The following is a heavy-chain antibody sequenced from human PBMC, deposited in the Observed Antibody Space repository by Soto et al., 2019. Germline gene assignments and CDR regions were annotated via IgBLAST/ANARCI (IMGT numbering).Heavy chain of an antibody. CDR2: ISSSSSTI. Sequence: GGSLRLSCAASGFTFNSYSMNWVRQAPGKGLEWVSYISSSSSTIYYADSVKGRFTISRDNAKNSLYLQMNSLRAEDTAVYYCARSGGNYYYYYMDVWGKGTTVTVSS. CDR1: GFTFNSYS. D-gene: IGHD3-16*01. CDR3: ARSGGNYYYYYMDV. J-gene: IGHJ6*03. V-gene: IGHV3-48*01.